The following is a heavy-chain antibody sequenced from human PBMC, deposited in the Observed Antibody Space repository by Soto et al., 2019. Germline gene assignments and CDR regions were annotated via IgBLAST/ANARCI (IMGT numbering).Heavy chain of an antibody. J-gene: IGHJ5*02. CDR2: IYYSGST. CDR1: GGSISSYY. V-gene: IGHV4-59*01. CDR3: ARMMNIVATTLGWFDP. D-gene: IGHD5-12*01. Sequence: SETLSLTCTVSGGSISSYYWSWIRQPPGKGLEWIGYIYYSGSTNYNPSLKSRVTISVDTSKNQFSLKLSSVTAADTAVYYCARMMNIVATTLGWFDPWGQGTLVTVSS.